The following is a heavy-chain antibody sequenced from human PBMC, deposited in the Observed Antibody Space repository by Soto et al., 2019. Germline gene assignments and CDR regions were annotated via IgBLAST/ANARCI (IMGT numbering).Heavy chain of an antibody. D-gene: IGHD6-13*01. CDR3: ARVLVRSSSSWYNWFDP. Sequence: GGSLRLSCAASGFTFSSYSMNWVRQAPGKGLEWVSSISSSSSYIYYADSVKGRFTISRDNAKNSLYLQMNSLRAEDTAVYYCARVLVRSSSSWYNWFDPWGQGTLVTVSS. J-gene: IGHJ5*02. V-gene: IGHV3-21*01. CDR1: GFTFSSYS. CDR2: ISSSSSYI.